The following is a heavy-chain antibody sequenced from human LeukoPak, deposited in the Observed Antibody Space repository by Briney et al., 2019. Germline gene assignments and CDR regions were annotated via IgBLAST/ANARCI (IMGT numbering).Heavy chain of an antibody. CDR3: ARVSGVVGAPIDY. CDR2: IYHSGST. V-gene: IGHV4-38-2*02. D-gene: IGHD1-26*01. Sequence: PSETLSLTCTVSGYSISSGYYWGWIRQPPGKGLEWIGSIYHSGSTYYNPSLKSRVTISVDTSKNQFSLKLSSVTAADTAVYYCARVSGVVGAPIDYWGQGTLVTVSS. CDR1: GYSISSGYY. J-gene: IGHJ4*02.